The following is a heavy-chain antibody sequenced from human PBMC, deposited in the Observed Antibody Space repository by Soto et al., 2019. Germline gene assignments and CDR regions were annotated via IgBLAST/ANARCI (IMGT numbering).Heavy chain of an antibody. CDR3: ARSTTPQLGY. J-gene: IGHJ4*02. V-gene: IGHV1-8*01. Sequence: QVQLVQSGAEVKKPGASVKVSCKASGYTFTSYDINWVRQATGQGLEWMGWMNPISGNTGYAQKFQGRVPMTRNTSISTPNMEPSSLRFEDTAVYYCARSTTPQLGYWGQGTLVTVSS. CDR2: MNPISGNT. CDR1: GYTFTSYD. D-gene: IGHD1-1*01.